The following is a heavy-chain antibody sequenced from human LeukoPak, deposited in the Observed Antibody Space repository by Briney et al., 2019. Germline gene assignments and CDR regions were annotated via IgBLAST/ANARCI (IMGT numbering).Heavy chain of an antibody. CDR2: ISYDGSNK. D-gene: IGHD3-10*01. J-gene: IGHJ3*02. CDR1: GFTFSSYA. Sequence: GGSLRLSCAASGFTFSSYAMHWVRQAPGKGLEWVALISYDGSNKYYADSVKGRFTISRDNSKKTLYVQMNSLRAEDTAVYYCARDGSGWAFDIWGQGTMVTVSS. CDR3: ARDGSGWAFDI. V-gene: IGHV3-30*04.